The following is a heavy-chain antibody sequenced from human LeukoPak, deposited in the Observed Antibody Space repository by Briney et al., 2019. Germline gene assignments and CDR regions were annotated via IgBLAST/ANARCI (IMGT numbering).Heavy chain of an antibody. J-gene: IGHJ4*02. CDR2: ISGSGDRT. Sequence: GGSLRLSCAASGFTFSSSAKSWVRQAPGKGLEWVSTISGSGDRTYYADSVKGRFTISRDNSKNTLFLHMNSLRAEDTAVYSCAKGYYGSGSYGWFDYWGQGTLVTVSS. CDR1: GFTFSSSA. D-gene: IGHD3-10*01. V-gene: IGHV3-23*01. CDR3: AKGYYGSGSYGWFDY.